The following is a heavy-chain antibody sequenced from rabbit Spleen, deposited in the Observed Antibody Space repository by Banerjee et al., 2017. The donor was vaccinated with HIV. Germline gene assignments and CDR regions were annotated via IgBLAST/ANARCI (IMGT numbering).Heavy chain of an antibody. D-gene: IGHD6-1*01. CDR3: AREKSGNYGYDL. CDR2: IDPIFGTT. CDR1: GFSSSSVYW. Sequence: QQQLEESGGDMVKPGASLTLTCTASGFSSSSVYWIYWVRQAPGKGLEWIGYIDPIFGTTYYASWAKGRFTISKTSSTTVTLQMASLTAADTATYFCAREKSGNYGYDLWGPGTLVTVS. V-gene: IGHV1S45*01. J-gene: IGHJ4*01.